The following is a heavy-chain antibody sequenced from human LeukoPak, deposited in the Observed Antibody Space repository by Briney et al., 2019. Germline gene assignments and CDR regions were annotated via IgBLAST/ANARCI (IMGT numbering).Heavy chain of an antibody. CDR1: GFTFSSYG. J-gene: IGHJ3*02. V-gene: IGHV3-30*02. Sequence: GGSLRLSCAASGFTFSSYGMHWVRQAPGKGLEWVAFIRYDGSNKYYADSVKGRFTISRDNSKNTLYLQMNSLRAEDTAVYYCARLTIEYSSSSGAFDIWGQGTMVTVSS. CDR3: ARLTIEYSSSSGAFDI. CDR2: IRYDGSNK. D-gene: IGHD6-6*01.